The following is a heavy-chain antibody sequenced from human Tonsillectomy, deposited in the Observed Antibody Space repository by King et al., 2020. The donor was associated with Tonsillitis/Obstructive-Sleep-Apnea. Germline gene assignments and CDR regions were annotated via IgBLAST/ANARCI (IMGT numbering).Heavy chain of an antibody. J-gene: IGHJ4*02. CDR3: ARGNIVVMVAATATLFDY. CDR1: GESFSGYY. Sequence: VQLQQWGAGLLKPSETLSLTCAVYGESFSGYYWTWIRQPPGKGLEWIWEVNHGGSTNYNPSLKSRVTISVDTSKNQFSLKLSSVTAADTAVYYCARGNIVVMVAATATLFDYWGQGTLVAVSS. D-gene: IGHD2-15*01. CDR2: VNHGGST. V-gene: IGHV4-34*01.